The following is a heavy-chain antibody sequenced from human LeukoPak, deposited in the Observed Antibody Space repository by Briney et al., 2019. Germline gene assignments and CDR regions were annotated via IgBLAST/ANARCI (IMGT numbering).Heavy chain of an antibody. V-gene: IGHV4-34*01. J-gene: IGHJ5*02. CDR2: INHSGST. Sequence: KPSETLSLTCAVYGGSFSGYHWSWIRQPPGKGLEWIGEINHSGSTNYNPSLKSRVTISVDTSKNQFSLKLSSVTAADTAVYYCARGRIVRYCSGGSCPNWFDPWGQGTLVTVSS. CDR1: GGSFSGYH. D-gene: IGHD2-15*01. CDR3: ARGRIVRYCSGGSCPNWFDP.